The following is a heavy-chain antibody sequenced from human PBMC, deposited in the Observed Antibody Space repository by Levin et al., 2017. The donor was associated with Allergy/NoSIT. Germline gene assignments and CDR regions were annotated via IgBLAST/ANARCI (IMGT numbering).Heavy chain of an antibody. CDR2: INSDGSST. Sequence: GGSLRLSCAASGFTFSSSWMHWVRQAPGKGLVWVSGINSDGSSTNNADSVKGRFTISRDNAKNTLYLQMNSLRAEDTAVYYCSTGYSSGWYSGGVDYWGQGALVTVSS. D-gene: IGHD6-19*01. J-gene: IGHJ4*02. V-gene: IGHV3-74*01. CDR3: STGYSSGWYSGGVDY. CDR1: GFTFSSSW.